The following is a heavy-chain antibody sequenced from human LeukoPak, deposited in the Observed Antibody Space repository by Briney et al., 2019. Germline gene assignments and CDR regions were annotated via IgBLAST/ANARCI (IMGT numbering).Heavy chain of an antibody. V-gene: IGHV4-59*01. D-gene: IGHD3-10*01. CDR2: IYYSGST. CDR3: ARNYYGSGSYYSFDY. J-gene: IGHJ4*02. CDR1: GGSISTYY. Sequence: SETLSLICTVSGGSISTYYWSWIRQPPGKGLEWIGYIYYSGSTNYNPSLKSRVTISVDTSKNQFSLKLSSVTAADTAVYYCARNYYGSGSYYSFDYWGQGTLVTVSS.